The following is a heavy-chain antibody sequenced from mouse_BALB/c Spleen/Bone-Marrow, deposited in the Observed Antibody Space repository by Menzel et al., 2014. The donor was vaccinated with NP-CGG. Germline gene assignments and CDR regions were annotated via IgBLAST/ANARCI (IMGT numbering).Heavy chain of an antibody. J-gene: IGHJ4*01. V-gene: IGHV2-2*02. CDR3: ARNYEGVGAMDY. Sequence: QVQLQQSGPGLVQPSQSLSITCTVSGFSLTNYGVHWVRLSPGKGLEWLGVIWNSGNTNYNAAFISRLSINMDNSKSQVFFKMNSLQANDTAVYYCARNYEGVGAMDYWGQGTSDTVSS. CDR1: GFSLTNYG. D-gene: IGHD1-1*01. CDR2: IWNSGNT.